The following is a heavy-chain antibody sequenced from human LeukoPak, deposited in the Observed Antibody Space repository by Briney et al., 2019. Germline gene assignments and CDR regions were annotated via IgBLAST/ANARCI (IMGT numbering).Heavy chain of an antibody. V-gene: IGHV5-51*01. CDR1: GYSFTSYW. CDR3: AGPSVDTARTDAFDI. J-gene: IGHJ3*02. Sequence: GESLKISCKGSGYSFTSYWIGWVRQMPGKGLEWMGIIYPGDSDTRYSPSFRGQVTISADKSISTAYLQWSSLKASDTAMYYCAGPSVDTARTDAFDIWGQGTMVTVSS. CDR2: IYPGDSDT. D-gene: IGHD5-18*01.